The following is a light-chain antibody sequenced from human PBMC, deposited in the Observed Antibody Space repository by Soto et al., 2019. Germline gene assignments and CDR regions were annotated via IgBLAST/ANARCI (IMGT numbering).Light chain of an antibody. CDR3: HQRNT. CDR1: QSVSTY. CDR2: DTS. Sequence: VLTQSPVTLSLSPGDRATLSCRASQSVSTYLAWYRQKPGQPPRLLIYDTSNRATGVPPRFSGSRSETDFTLTISSVEPEDFALYFCHQRNTFGQGTRLEIK. V-gene: IGKV3-11*01. J-gene: IGKJ5*01.